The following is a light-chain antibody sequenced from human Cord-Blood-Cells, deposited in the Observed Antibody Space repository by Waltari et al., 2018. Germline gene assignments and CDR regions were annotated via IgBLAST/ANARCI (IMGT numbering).Light chain of an antibody. J-gene: IGLJ3*02. V-gene: IGLV2-23*01. CDR1: SSVVGSYKL. Sequence: QYALTQPACVSGSSGQSITISCTGTSSVVGSYKLVYWYQQHPGKAPQLMIYAGSKRPSGVSNRFSGSNSGNTASLTISGLQAEDEADYYCCSYAGSSPWVFGGGTKLTVL. CDR2: AGS. CDR3: CSYAGSSPWV.